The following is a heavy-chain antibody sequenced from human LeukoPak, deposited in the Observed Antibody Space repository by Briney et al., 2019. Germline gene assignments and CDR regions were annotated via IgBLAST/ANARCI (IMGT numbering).Heavy chain of an antibody. CDR3: ARVLGWAGFDY. D-gene: IGHD6-19*01. V-gene: IGHV4-4*07. Sequence: PSETLSLTWTVSGXSISSFYGSWFRQPAGKGLEWIGRIYSSGSTNYNPSLKSRLTMSVDTSKNQFSLRLSSVTAADTAVYYCARVLGWAGFDYWGQGTLVTVSS. CDR1: GXSISSFY. CDR2: IYSSGST. J-gene: IGHJ4*02.